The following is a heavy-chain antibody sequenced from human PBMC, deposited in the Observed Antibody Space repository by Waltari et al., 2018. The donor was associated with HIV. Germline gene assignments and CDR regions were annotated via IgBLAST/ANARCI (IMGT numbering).Heavy chain of an antibody. Sequence: EMQLVESGGGLAQPGGSLRLSCAASGFTFRSYSMNWVRQAPEEGVGWGAYFNCCWNIIYYADSVKGRFTISRDNAKNSLYLQMDSLGAEDTAVYYCAREGGYGSSGYLRGFDLWGRGTLVTV. CDR2: FNCCWNII. J-gene: IGHJ2*01. D-gene: IGHD3-22*01. CDR1: GFTFRSYS. CDR3: AREGGYGSSGYLRGFDL. V-gene: IGHV3-48*04.